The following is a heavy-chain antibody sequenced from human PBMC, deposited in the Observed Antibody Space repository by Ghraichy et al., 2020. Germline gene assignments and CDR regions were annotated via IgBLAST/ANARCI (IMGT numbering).Heavy chain of an antibody. CDR3: AKASTVVRFYYYDGMDV. D-gene: IGHD4-23*01. V-gene: IGHV3-48*02. CDR1: GFTFGSYS. Sequence: LSLTCVGSGFTFGSYSMNWVRQSPGKGLEWVSYITSSSRTKSYADSVKGRFTISRDNAQNSLYLQMNSLRDDDTAVYYCAKASTVVRFYYYDGMDVWGQGTTVTVSS. J-gene: IGHJ6*02. CDR2: ITSSSRTK.